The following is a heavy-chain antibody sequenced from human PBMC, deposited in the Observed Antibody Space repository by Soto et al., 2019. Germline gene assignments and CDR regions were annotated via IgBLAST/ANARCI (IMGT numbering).Heavy chain of an antibody. CDR2: ISWDDDK. CDR3: AHRSVRPYYMDV. CDR1: GVSLSTSGVG. J-gene: IGHJ6*03. Sequence: QITLKESGPTLVKPTQTLTLTCTFSGVSLSTSGVGVGWIRQPPGKALKWLALISWDDDKRYSPSLKSRLTITKDTSKNQVVLTMTNMYPVDTATYYCAHRSVRPYYMDVGGKGTTGTVSS. V-gene: IGHV2-5*02.